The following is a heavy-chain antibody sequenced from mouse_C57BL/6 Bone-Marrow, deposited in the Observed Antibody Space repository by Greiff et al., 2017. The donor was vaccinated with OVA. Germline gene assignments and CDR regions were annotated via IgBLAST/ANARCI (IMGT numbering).Heavy chain of an antibody. CDR1: GYNFKNYY. CDR2: IYPDNGDT. J-gene: IGHJ2*01. V-gene: IGHV14-4*01. Sequence: VQLQQPGAELVRPGASVKLSCKASGYNFKNYYMHWVKQRPEQGLEWIGWIYPDNGDTKYTTKFQGKATITADTSSNTAYLQLSSLTSEDTAVYLCIRICYWGQGTTLTVSA. CDR3: IRICY.